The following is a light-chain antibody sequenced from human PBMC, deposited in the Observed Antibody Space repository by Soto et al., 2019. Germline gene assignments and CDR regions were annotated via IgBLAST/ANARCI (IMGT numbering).Light chain of an antibody. Sequence: QSVLTQPASVSRSPRQSVTISCTGTNSDVGSYDLVSWFQQHPGKAPKVVIYEVTKRPSGVSDRFSGFKSGNTASLTISGLQAEDEADYYCFSYAGDGVYVFGTGTKVTVL. CDR2: EVT. J-gene: IGLJ1*01. CDR1: NSDVGSYDL. V-gene: IGLV2-23*02. CDR3: FSYAGDGVYV.